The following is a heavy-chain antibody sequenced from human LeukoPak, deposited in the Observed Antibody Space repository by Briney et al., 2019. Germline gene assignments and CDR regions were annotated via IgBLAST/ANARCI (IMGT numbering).Heavy chain of an antibody. D-gene: IGHD2-2*01. J-gene: IGHJ6*02. CDR2: INSDGSST. V-gene: IGHV3-74*01. CDR3: ARVPAAIFYYYYGKDV. CDR1: GFTFSSYW. Sequence: PGGSLRLSCAASGFTFSSYWMHWVRQAPGKGLVWVSRINSDGSSTSYADSVKGRFTISRDNAKNTLYLQMNSLRAEDTAVYYCARVPAAIFYYYYGKDVWGQGTTVTVSS.